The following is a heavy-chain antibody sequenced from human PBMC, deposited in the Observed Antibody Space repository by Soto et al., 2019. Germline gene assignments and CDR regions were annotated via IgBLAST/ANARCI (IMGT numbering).Heavy chain of an antibody. CDR1: GDSISSDKW. V-gene: IGHV4-4*02. D-gene: IGHD2-21*02. CDR2: IHHSGRT. CDR3: ARGGDWQFDY. J-gene: IGHJ4*02. Sequence: QVQLQESGPGLVKPSGTLFLTCAVSGDSISSDKWWSWVRQPPGKGLEWIGEIHHSGRTNYNPSLKRRVTILVEKSKNQVSLELSSMTAADTAVYYCARGGDWQFDYWGQGTLVTVSS.